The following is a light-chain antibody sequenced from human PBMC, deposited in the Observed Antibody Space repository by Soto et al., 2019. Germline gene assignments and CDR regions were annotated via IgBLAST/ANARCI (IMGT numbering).Light chain of an antibody. Sequence: EVVLTQSPATLSLSPGDIATLSCRASPGISGTCLAWYQQKPGQAPRLLIYGASTWATGIPDGFSGSGSATDFPLTIGTLDHEDFAVYQCHQSTGSPLYTFGQG. J-gene: IGKJ2*01. CDR1: PGISGTC. CDR3: HQSTGSPLYT. V-gene: IGKV3-20*01. CDR2: GAS.